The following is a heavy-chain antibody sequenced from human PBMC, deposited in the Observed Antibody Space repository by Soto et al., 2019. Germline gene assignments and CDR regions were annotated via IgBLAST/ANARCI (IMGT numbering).Heavy chain of an antibody. D-gene: IGHD1-1*01. V-gene: IGHV3-30*18. Sequence: GGSLRLSCAASGFTFSAFGMHWVRQAPGKGLEWVAVIAYDGAKKYYANSVKGRFIISRDNSRNTAHLDMNSLRPEDTAVYYCAKDLFAYAWNLWGCFAFWGQGTQVSVSS. CDR2: IAYDGAKK. J-gene: IGHJ1*01. CDR1: GFTFSAFG. CDR3: AKDLFAYAWNLWGCFAF.